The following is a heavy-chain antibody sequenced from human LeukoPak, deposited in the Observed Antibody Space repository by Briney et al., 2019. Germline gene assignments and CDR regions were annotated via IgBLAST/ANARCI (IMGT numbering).Heavy chain of an antibody. J-gene: IGHJ4*02. CDR1: GDSITDYY. V-gene: IGHV4-59*01. CDR2: VYYSGST. CDR3: ARNRGGDYFDY. Sequence: SETLSLTCTASGDSITDYYWSWIRQPPGKGLEWIGYVYYSGSTNYNPSLKSRVTISVDTSKNQFSLRLSSVTAADTAVYYCARNRGGDYFDYWGQGTLVTVSS. D-gene: IGHD2/OR15-2a*01.